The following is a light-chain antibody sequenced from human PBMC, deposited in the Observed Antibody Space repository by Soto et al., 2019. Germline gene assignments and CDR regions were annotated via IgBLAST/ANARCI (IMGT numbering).Light chain of an antibody. Sequence: DIQMTQSPSSLSASVGDRVTVTCRASQSISSYLNWYQQKPGKAPKLLVYAASSLQSGVPSRFSGSGSGTDFTLTISSLQPEDIATYYCQQSSRTPITLGQGTRLEI. CDR1: QSISSY. CDR3: QQSSRTPIT. V-gene: IGKV1-39*01. J-gene: IGKJ5*01. CDR2: AAS.